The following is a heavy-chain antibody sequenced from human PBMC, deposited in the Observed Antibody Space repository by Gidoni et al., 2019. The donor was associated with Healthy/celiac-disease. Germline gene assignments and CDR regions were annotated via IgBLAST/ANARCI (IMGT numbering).Heavy chain of an antibody. J-gene: IGHJ4*02. V-gene: IGHV3-21*01. Sequence: EVQLVESGGGLVKPGGSLRLSCAASGFTFSSYSMNWVRQAPGKGLAWVSYISSSSSYIYYADSVKGRFTISRDNAKNSMYLQMNSLRAEDTAVYYCARDRDSSTSLGYWGQGTLVTVSS. D-gene: IGHD2-2*01. CDR2: ISSSSSYI. CDR1: GFTFSSYS. CDR3: ARDRDSSTSLGY.